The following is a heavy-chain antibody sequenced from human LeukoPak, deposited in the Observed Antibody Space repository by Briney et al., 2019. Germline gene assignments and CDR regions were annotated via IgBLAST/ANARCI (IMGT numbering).Heavy chain of an antibody. V-gene: IGHV3-43D*03. CDR3: AKASSSGSYYSGVFDY. D-gene: IGHD3-10*01. CDR1: GFTFDDYA. Sequence: GGSLRLSCAASGFTFDDYAMHWVRQAPGKGLEWVSLISWDGGSTYYADSVKGRFTISRDNSKNSLYLQMNSLRAEDTALYYCAKASSSGSYYSGVFDYWGQGTLVTVSS. J-gene: IGHJ4*02. CDR2: ISWDGGST.